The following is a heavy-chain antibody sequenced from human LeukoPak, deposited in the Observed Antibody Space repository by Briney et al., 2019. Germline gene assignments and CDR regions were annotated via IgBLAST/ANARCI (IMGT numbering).Heavy chain of an antibody. V-gene: IGHV4-59*01. CDR1: GGSISSYY. CDR2: IYYSGST. J-gene: IGHJ5*02. D-gene: IGHD3-10*01. Sequence: SETLSLTCTVSGGSISSYYWSWIRQPPGKGLEWIGYIYYSGSTNHNPSLKSRVTISVDTSKNQFSLKLSSVTAADTAVYYCARDSGTTGEVKFDPWGQGTLVTVSS. CDR3: ARDSGTTGEVKFDP.